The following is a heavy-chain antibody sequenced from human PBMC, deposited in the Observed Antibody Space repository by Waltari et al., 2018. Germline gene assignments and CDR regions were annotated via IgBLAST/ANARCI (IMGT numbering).Heavy chain of an antibody. J-gene: IGHJ4*02. D-gene: IGHD6-6*01. CDR1: GYSISSGYY. V-gene: IGHV4-38-2*01. CDR2: IYHIGST. Sequence: QVQLQESGPGLVKPSETLSLTCAVPGYSISSGYYWGWIRQPPGKGLEWIGSIYHIGSTYYNPSLKSRVTISVDTSKNQFSLKLSSVTAADTAVYYCASSYSSSPENDYWGQGTLVTVSS. CDR3: ASSYSSSPENDY.